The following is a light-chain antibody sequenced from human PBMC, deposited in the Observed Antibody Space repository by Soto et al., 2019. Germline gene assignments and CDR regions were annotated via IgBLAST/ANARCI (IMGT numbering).Light chain of an antibody. CDR3: QQDGSTPRT. Sequence: EIVLTQFPDTLSLSPGERATLSCRASQSVSSSSLAWYQQKRGQAPRLLIHGASSRATGIPDRFSGSGSGTDFTLTISRLEPEDFAVYDCQQDGSTPRTFGQGTKGEV. CDR1: QSVSSSS. V-gene: IGKV3-20*01. J-gene: IGKJ1*01. CDR2: GAS.